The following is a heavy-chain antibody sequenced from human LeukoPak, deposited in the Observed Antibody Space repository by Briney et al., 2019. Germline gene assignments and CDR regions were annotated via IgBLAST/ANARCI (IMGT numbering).Heavy chain of an antibody. J-gene: IGHJ4*02. V-gene: IGHV1-8*03. CDR3: ARRSGYSYYFGY. CDR1: GYTFTSYD. D-gene: IGHD3-3*01. Sequence: ASVKVSCKASGYTFTSYDINWVRQATGQGLEWMGWMNPNSGNTGYAQKFQGRVTVTRNTSISTAYMELSSLRSEDTAVYYCARRSGYSYYFGYWGQGTLVTVSS. CDR2: MNPNSGNT.